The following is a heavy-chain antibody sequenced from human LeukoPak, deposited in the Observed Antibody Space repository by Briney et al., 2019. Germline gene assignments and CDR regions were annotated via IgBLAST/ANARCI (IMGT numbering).Heavy chain of an antibody. D-gene: IGHD1-26*01. CDR2: IRFDGSNT. Sequence: GGSLRLSCVASGFTFRLFGMHWVRQAPGKGLEWVSFIRFDGSNTYHADSVKGRFTISRDNSKNTLYLQMNSLTSADTAVYYCARDRGALPRGFDYWGQGTLVTVSS. V-gene: IGHV3-30*02. CDR3: ARDRGALPRGFDY. CDR1: GFTFRLFG. J-gene: IGHJ4*02.